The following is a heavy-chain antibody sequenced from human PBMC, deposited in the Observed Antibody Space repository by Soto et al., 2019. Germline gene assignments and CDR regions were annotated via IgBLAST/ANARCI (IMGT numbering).Heavy chain of an antibody. CDR3: ARDQGGEFLKGAGMDV. CDR1: GESSCRYH. Sequence: SGTLSLTRPAAGESSCRYHWSWIRLSPGKGLEWIGYIYYSGETNYNPSVKSRVTISVDRTKNQFSLKLSSVTAADTAVYYGARDQGGEFLKGAGMDVWGQGTTVT. J-gene: IGHJ6*02. CDR2: IYYSGET. V-gene: IGHV4-59*01. D-gene: IGHD3-10*01.